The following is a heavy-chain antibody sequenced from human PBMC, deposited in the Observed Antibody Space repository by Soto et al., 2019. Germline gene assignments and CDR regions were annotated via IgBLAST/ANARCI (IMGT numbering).Heavy chain of an antibody. J-gene: IGHJ5*02. CDR2: FDPEDGET. V-gene: IGHV1-24*01. CDR3: ATEYCSGGSCYGIWFDP. CDR1: GYTLTELS. D-gene: IGHD2-15*01. Sequence: GASVKVSCKVSGYTLTELSRHWVRQAPGKGLERMGGFDPEDGETIYAQKFQGRVTMTEDTSTDTAYMELSSLRSEDTAVYYCATEYCSGGSCYGIWFDPWGQGTLVTVSS.